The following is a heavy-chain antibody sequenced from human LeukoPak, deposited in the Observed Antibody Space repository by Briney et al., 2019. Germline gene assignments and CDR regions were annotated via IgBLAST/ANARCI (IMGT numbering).Heavy chain of an antibody. D-gene: IGHD6-6*01. CDR2: ISTSSSYI. Sequence: GGSLRLSCVASGFTLRSYGLNWVRQAPGKGLEWVSFISTSSSYIYYGDSVKGRFTISRDNAKNSLFLQMNSLRAEDTAVYYCARSAGSSSSISISPFDYWGQGTQITVSS. CDR3: ARSAGSSSSISISPFDY. CDR1: GFTLRSYG. V-gene: IGHV3-21*06. J-gene: IGHJ4*02.